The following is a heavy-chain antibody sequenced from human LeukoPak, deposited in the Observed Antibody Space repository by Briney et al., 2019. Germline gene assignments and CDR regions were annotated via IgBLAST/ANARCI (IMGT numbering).Heavy chain of an antibody. CDR2: IKQDGSEK. J-gene: IGHJ4*02. D-gene: IGHD2-21*02. Sequence: GGSLRLSCAASGFTFSSYWMSWVRQAPGKGLEWVANIKQDGSEKYYVDSVRGRFTISRDNAKNSLYLQMNSLRAEDTAVYYCASMPVVTAIDYWGQGTLVTVSS. CDR1: GFTFSSYW. CDR3: ASMPVVTAIDY. V-gene: IGHV3-7*01.